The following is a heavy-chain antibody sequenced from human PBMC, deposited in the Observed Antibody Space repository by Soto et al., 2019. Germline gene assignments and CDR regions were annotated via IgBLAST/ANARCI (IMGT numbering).Heavy chain of an antibody. CDR2: IGTAGDT. CDR3: ARAPTVTPYYYYGMDV. V-gene: IGHV3-13*01. J-gene: IGHJ6*02. Sequence: EVQLVESGGGLVQPGGSLRLSCAASGFTFSSYDMHWVRQATGKGLEWVSAIGTAGDTYYPGSVKGRFTISRENAKNSLYLKMNSLRAGDTAVYYCARAPTVTPYYYYGMDVWGQGTTVTVSS. CDR1: GFTFSSYD. D-gene: IGHD4-4*01.